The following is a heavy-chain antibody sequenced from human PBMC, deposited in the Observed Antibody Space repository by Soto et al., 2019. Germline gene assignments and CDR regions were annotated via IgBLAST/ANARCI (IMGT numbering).Heavy chain of an antibody. CDR3: AKGLTGPYDY. V-gene: IGHV3-30*18. CDR1: GFSFSSSG. Sequence: QVQLVESGGGVVQPGRSLRLSCAASGFSFSSSGMHWVRQAPGKGLEWVADIFYDGSKIHYADSVKGRFTISRDNSKNTVHLQMNRLRLEDTTVYYCAKGLTGPYDYSGQGTLVTVSS. J-gene: IGHJ4*02. CDR2: IFYDGSKI. D-gene: IGHD3-9*01.